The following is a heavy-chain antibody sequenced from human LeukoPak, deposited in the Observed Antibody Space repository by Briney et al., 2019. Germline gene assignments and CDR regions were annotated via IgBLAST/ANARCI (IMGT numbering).Heavy chain of an antibody. CDR1: GYTFTDYY. CDR3: ATTSWEHNWFDP. CDR2: VDPEDGET. J-gene: IGHJ5*02. V-gene: IGHV1-69-2*01. D-gene: IGHD1-26*01. Sequence: KVSCKASGYTFTDYYMHWVQQAPGKGLEWMGLVDPEDGETIYAEKFQGRVTITADTSTDTAYMELSSLRSEDTAVYYCATTSWEHNWFDPWGQGTLVTVSS.